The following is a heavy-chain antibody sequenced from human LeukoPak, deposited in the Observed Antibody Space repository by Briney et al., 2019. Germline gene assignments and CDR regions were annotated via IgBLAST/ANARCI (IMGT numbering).Heavy chain of an antibody. Sequence: PGGSLRLSCAASGFTFSSYAMSWVRQAPGKGLEWVSAIIGSGGSTYYADSVKGRFTISRDNSKNTLYVQMNRLRVEDTAVYYCAGPSSSGVGYWGQGTLVTVSS. V-gene: IGHV3-23*01. D-gene: IGHD6-6*01. CDR2: IIGSGGST. J-gene: IGHJ4*02. CDR3: AGPSSSGVGY. CDR1: GFTFSSYA.